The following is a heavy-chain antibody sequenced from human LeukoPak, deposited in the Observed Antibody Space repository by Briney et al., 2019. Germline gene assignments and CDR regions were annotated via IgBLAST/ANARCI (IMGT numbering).Heavy chain of an antibody. V-gene: IGHV4-59*05. J-gene: IGHJ5*02. D-gene: IGHD3-10*01. CDR3: ARGRPDGSGSYYKFDP. Sequence: SETLSLTCTVSGGSISSYYWSWIRQPPGKGLEWIGSIYYSGRTYSNPSLKSRVTISVDTSKNQFSLKLSSVTAADTAVYYCARGRPDGSGSYYKFDPWGQGTLVTVSS. CDR1: GGSISSYY. CDR2: IYYSGRT.